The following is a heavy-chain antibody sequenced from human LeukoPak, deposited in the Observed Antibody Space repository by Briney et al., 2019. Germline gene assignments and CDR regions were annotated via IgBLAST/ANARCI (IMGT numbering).Heavy chain of an antibody. CDR2: INHSGST. Sequence: SETLSLTCAVYGGSSSGYYWSWIRQPPGKGLEWIGEINHSGSTNYNPSLKSRVTISVDTSKNQFSLKLSSVTAADTAVYYCARGKTTVTIYYYYYYMDVWGKGTTVTVSS. CDR3: ARGKTTVTIYYYYYYMDV. CDR1: GGSSSGYY. V-gene: IGHV4-34*01. J-gene: IGHJ6*03. D-gene: IGHD4-17*01.